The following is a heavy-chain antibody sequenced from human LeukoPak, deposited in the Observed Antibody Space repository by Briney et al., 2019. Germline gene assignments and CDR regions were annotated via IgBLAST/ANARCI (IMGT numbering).Heavy chain of an antibody. CDR1: GGSISSSSYY. V-gene: IGHV4-39*01. Sequence: SETLSLTCTASGGSISSSSYYWGWIRQPPGKGLEWIGSIYYSGSTYYNPSLKSRVTISVDTSKNQFSLKLSSVTAADTAVYYCARLRNDYGDSFDYWGQGTLVTVSS. CDR3: ARLRNDYGDSFDY. D-gene: IGHD4-17*01. J-gene: IGHJ4*02. CDR2: IYYSGST.